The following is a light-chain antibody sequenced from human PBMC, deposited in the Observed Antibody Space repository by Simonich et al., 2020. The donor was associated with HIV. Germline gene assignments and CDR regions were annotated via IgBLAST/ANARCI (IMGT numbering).Light chain of an antibody. CDR3: QQYNNGPPIT. J-gene: IGKJ5*01. Sequence: EIVMTQSPATLSVSPGERATLSCRASQTISSNLACYQQKPGQAPRLLIFGASTRATGIPARVSGSGSGTEFTLTISSMQSEDFAVYYCQQYNNGPPITFGQGTRLEIK. V-gene: IGKV3-15*01. CDR2: GAS. CDR1: QTISSN.